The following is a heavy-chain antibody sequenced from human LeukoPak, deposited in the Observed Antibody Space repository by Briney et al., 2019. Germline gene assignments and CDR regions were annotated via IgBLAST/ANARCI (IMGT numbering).Heavy chain of an antibody. D-gene: IGHD6-13*01. CDR3: ARDCIIAAAGHDAFDI. CDR1: GGSISSSSYY. Sequence: SETLSLTCTVSGGSISSSSYYWGWIRQPPGKGLEWIGSIYYSGSTYYNPSLKSRVTISVDKSKNQFSLKLSSVTAADTAVYYCARDCIIAAAGHDAFDIWGQGTMVTVSS. V-gene: IGHV4-39*07. CDR2: IYYSGST. J-gene: IGHJ3*02.